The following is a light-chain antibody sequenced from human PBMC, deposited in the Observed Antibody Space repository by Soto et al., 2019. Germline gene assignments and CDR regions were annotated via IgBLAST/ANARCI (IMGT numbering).Light chain of an antibody. Sequence: DIQMTQSPSTLSASVGDRVTITCRSSQSISSWLAWYQQKPGKAPKLLIYKASTLESGVPSRFSGSGSGTESTLTISSLQPDDFATYYCQQSFTFGPGTKVDIK. CDR3: QQSFT. CDR2: KAS. CDR1: QSISSW. J-gene: IGKJ3*01. V-gene: IGKV1-5*03.